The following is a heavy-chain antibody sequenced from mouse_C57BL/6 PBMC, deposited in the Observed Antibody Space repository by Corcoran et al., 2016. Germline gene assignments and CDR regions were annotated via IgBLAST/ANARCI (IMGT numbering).Heavy chain of an antibody. V-gene: IGHV1-26*01. Sequence: EVQLQQSGPELVKPGASVKISCKASGYTFTDYYMNWVKQSHGKSLEWIGDINPNNGGTSYNQKFKGKATLTVDKSSSTAYMQLSSLTSEDSAVYFCARSDDLFAYWGQGTLVTVSA. CDR2: INPNNGGT. D-gene: IGHD2-3*01. CDR3: ARSDDLFAY. J-gene: IGHJ3*01. CDR1: GYTFTDYY.